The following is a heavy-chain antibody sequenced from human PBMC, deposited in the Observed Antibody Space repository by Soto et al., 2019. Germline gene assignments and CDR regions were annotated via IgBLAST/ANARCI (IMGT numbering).Heavy chain of an antibody. D-gene: IGHD2-15*01. CDR3: ARTKCSGGSCYSWSLDY. Sequence: SETLSLTXTVSGGSIATGGYYWSWIRQLPGKGLEWIGHRYYSESTYYNPSLKSRVSISLDTSKNQFSLKLSFVTAADTAMYYCARTKCSGGSCYSWSLDYWGQGTPVTVSS. CDR2: RYYSEST. CDR1: GGSIATGGYY. J-gene: IGHJ4*02. V-gene: IGHV4-31*02.